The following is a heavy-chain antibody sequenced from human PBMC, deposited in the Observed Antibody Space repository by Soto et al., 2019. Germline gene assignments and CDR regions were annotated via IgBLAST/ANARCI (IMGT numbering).Heavy chain of an antibody. D-gene: IGHD6-6*01. J-gene: IGHJ4*02. CDR1: GYTFPSYD. Sequence: ASVKVSCKASGYTFPSYDINWVRQATGQGLEWMGWMNPNSGNTGYAQKFQGRVTMTRNTSISTAYMELSSLRSEDTAVYYCARGYDYSSSADFDYWGQGTLVTVSS. V-gene: IGHV1-8*01. CDR3: ARGYDYSSSADFDY. CDR2: MNPNSGNT.